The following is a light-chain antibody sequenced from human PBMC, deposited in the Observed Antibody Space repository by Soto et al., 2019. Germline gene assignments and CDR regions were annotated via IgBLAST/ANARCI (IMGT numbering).Light chain of an antibody. CDR2: KAS. CDR3: QQYNSHSGT. Sequence: MTQSPSTLSASVGDRVTITCRASQSISLWLAWYQQKPGRAPKLLIYKASSLESGVPSRFSGSGSGTEFTLTISSLQPDDVATYYCQQYNSHSGTFGQGTKVDIK. CDR1: QSISLW. J-gene: IGKJ1*01. V-gene: IGKV1-5*03.